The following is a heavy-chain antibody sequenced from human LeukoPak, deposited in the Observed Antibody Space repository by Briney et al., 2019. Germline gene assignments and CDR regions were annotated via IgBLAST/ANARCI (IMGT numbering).Heavy chain of an antibody. J-gene: IGHJ5*02. V-gene: IGHV5-10-1*01. CDR2: IDPSDSYI. Sequence: GESLRISCKGSGYSFTNYWITWMRQMPGKGLEWMGRIDPSDSYINYSPSFQGHVTISADKSISTAYLQWSSLKASDTAMYYCARLQYVWGTYTWFDPWGQGTLVTVSS. D-gene: IGHD3-16*01. CDR3: ARLQYVWGTYTWFDP. CDR1: GYSFTNYW.